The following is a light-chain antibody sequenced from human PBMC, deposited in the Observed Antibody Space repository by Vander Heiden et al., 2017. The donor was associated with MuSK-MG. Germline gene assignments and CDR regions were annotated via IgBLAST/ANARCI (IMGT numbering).Light chain of an antibody. V-gene: IGKV3-11*01. CDR3: QQLSNSRAYT. CDR1: QSVSSY. J-gene: IGKJ2*01. Sequence: EIVLTQSPATLSLSPGERATLSCRASQSVSSYLAWYQQKPVQAPRLLIYDAPNRATGIPARFSGSWYGTDFTLTISSREPEDFAVYYCQQLSNSRAYTFGQATKLELK. CDR2: DAP.